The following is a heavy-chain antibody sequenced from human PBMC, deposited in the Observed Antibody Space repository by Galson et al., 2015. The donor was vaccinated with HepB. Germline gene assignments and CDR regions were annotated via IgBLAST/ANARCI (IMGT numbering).Heavy chain of an antibody. Sequence: SVKVSCKASGYTFTSYAMHWVRQAPGQRLEWMGWINAGNGNTKYSQKFQGRVTITRDTSASTAYMELSSLRSEDTAVYYCACTTVVTHQPWALLDYWGQGTLVTVSS. D-gene: IGHD4-23*01. CDR2: INAGNGNT. CDR1: GYTFTSYA. V-gene: IGHV1-3*01. J-gene: IGHJ4*02. CDR3: ACTTVVTHQPWALLDY.